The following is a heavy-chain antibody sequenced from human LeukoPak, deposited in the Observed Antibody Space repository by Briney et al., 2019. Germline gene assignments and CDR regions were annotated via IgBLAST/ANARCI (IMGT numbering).Heavy chain of an antibody. CDR1: GGSISSYY. CDR3: ASYSGSYRYNWFDP. D-gene: IGHD1-26*01. J-gene: IGHJ5*02. V-gene: IGHV4-4*07. Sequence: SETLSLTCTVSGGSISSYYWSWIRQPAGKGLEWIGRIYTSGSTNYNPSLKSRVTISVDTSKNQFSLKLSSVTAADTAVYYCASYSGSYRYNWFDPWGQGTLVTVSS. CDR2: IYTSGST.